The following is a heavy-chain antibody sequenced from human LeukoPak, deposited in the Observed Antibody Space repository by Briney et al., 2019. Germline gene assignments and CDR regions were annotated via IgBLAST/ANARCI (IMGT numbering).Heavy chain of an antibody. CDR2: VDYSGSP. V-gene: IGHV4-59*08. CDR3: ARHYPPDYTFDC. CDR1: GASISSYY. J-gene: IGHJ4*02. D-gene: IGHD4-11*01. Sequence: SETLSLTCTVSGASISSYYWSWIRQPPGKGLEWIGYVDYSGSPNYNPSLKSRVTILADTSKNQFSLKLSSVTAAGTAVYFCARHYPPDYTFDCWGRGTLVTVSS.